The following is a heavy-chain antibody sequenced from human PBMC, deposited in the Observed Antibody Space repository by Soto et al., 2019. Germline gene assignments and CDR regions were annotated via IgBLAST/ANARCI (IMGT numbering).Heavy chain of an antibody. CDR1: GFTFSSYA. V-gene: IGHV3-23*01. CDR2: ISGSGGST. Sequence: GGSLRLSCAASGFTFSSYAMSWVRQAPGKGLEWVSAISGSGGSTYYADSVKGRFTISRDNSKNTLYLQMNGLRAEDTAVYYCAKARVSVVPAADAVIDYWGQGTLVTVS. J-gene: IGHJ4*02. D-gene: IGHD2-2*01. CDR3: AKARVSVVPAADAVIDY.